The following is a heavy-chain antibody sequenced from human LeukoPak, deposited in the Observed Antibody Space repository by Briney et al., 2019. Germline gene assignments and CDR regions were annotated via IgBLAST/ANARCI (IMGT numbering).Heavy chain of an antibody. J-gene: IGHJ4*02. CDR1: GGPISSDSFF. CDR2: VDNSENT. CDR3: ARRPGHGAAGPRYYFDS. Sequence: PSETLSLTCTVSGGPISSDSFFWAWIRQPPGKGLEWIGSVDNSENTYYNPSLNSRVTVSVDITYNQLSLGLTSVTAADTAVYFCARRPGHGAAGPRYYFDSWGQGILVTVSS. V-gene: IGHV4-39*01. D-gene: IGHD6-13*01.